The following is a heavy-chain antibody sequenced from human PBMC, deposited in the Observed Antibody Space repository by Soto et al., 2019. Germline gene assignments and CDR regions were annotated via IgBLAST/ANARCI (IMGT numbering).Heavy chain of an antibody. V-gene: IGHV4-30-4*01. Sequence: SETLSLTCTVSGGSISSDNYCWSWIRQPPGKGLEWIGYIYYSGSTHYNPSLKSRVTISVDASKNQFSLKLSSVTAADTAVYYCARSHGSGSYYNDYWGQGTLVTVSS. J-gene: IGHJ4*02. CDR2: IYYSGST. CDR3: ARSHGSGSYYNDY. CDR1: GGSISSDNYC. D-gene: IGHD3-10*01.